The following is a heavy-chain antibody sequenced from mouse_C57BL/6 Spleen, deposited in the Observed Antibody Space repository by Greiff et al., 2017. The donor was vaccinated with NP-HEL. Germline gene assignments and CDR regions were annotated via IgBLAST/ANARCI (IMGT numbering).Heavy chain of an antibody. V-gene: IGHV1-76*01. CDR3: ARTYYSNSYAMDY. D-gene: IGHD2-5*01. J-gene: IGHJ4*01. CDR2: IYPGSGNT. Sequence: QVQLKQSGAELVRPGASVKLSCKASGYTFTDYYINWVKQRPGQGLEWIARIYPGSGNTYYNEKFKGKATLTAEKSSSTAYMQLSSLTSEDSAVYFCARTYYSNSYAMDYWGQGTSVTVSS. CDR1: GYTFTDYY.